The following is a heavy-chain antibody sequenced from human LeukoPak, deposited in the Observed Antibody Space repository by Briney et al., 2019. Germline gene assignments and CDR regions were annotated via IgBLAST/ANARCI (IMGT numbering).Heavy chain of an antibody. D-gene: IGHD6-13*01. J-gene: IGHJ5*02. CDR3: ARDEQLLPKWFDR. V-gene: IGHV1-18*01. CDR2: ISGYNGNT. Sequence: ASVTVSCKASGYTFISYGISWVRQAPGQGLEWMGWISGYNGNTDYALKFQGRVTMTTDTSTSTAYMELRSLRSDDTAVYYCARDEQLLPKWFDRWGQGTLVTVSS. CDR1: GYTFISYG.